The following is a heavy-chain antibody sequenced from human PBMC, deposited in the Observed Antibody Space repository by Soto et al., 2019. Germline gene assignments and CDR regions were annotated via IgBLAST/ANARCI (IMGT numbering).Heavy chain of an antibody. D-gene: IGHD3-22*01. J-gene: IGHJ4*02. Sequence: SVKVSCKASGGTFSSYTISWVRQAPGQGLEWMGGIIPIFGTANYAQKFQGRVTITADESTSTAYMELSSLRSEDTAVYYCARDDYDSSGYYSWGQGTLVTVSS. V-gene: IGHV1-69*13. CDR3: ARDDYDSSGYYS. CDR1: GGTFSSYT. CDR2: IIPIFGTA.